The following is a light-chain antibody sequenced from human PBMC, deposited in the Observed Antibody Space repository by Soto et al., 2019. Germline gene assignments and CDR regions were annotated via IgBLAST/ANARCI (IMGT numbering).Light chain of an antibody. Sequence: EIVLTQSPGTLSLSPGERAILACGASQIVSDNFLAWYQQKPGQAPRLLIYGASSRANGIPDRFSGSGSGTDFTVNFRSLETGDFTVYYCQQYGRSPYTFGHATTLEIK. CDR1: QIVSDNF. J-gene: IGKJ2*01. CDR2: GAS. V-gene: IGKV3-20*01. CDR3: QQYGRSPYT.